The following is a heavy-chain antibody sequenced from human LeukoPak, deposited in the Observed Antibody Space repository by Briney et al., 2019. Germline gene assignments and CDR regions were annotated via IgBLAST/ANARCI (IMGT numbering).Heavy chain of an antibody. CDR1: GFTFSSYA. D-gene: IGHD3-3*01. Sequence: GGSLRLSCVASGFTFSSYAMSWVRQAPGKGLEWVAVIWYDGSNKYYADSVKGRFTISRDNSKNTLYLQMNSLRAEDTAVYYCARGRYYDFWSDAFDIWGQGTMVTVSS. J-gene: IGHJ3*02. V-gene: IGHV3-33*08. CDR3: ARGRYYDFWSDAFDI. CDR2: IWYDGSNK.